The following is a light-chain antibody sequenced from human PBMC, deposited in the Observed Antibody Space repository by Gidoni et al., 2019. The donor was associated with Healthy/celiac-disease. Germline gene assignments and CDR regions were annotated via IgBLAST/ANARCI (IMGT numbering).Light chain of an antibody. Sequence: PATLSLSPGERATLSCRASQSVSSSYLAWYQQKPGQAPRLLIYGASSRATGIPDRFSGSGSGTDFTLTISRLEPEDFAVYYCQQYGSSPLTFGQGTKVEIK. CDR2: GAS. CDR1: QSVSSSY. J-gene: IGKJ1*01. V-gene: IGKV3-20*01. CDR3: QQYGSSPLT.